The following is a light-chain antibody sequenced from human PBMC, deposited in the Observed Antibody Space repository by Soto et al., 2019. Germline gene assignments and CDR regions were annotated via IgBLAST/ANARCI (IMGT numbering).Light chain of an antibody. J-gene: IGKJ1*01. CDR3: QQYNNWAWT. CDR1: QSVSSS. CDR2: DAS. V-gene: IGKV3-11*01. Sequence: EIVLTQSPATLSLSPGERATLSCRASQSVSSSLAWYQQKPGQAPRLLIYDASNRATGIPARFSGSGSGTDFTLTISRLEPEDFAVYYCQQYNNWAWTFGQGTK.